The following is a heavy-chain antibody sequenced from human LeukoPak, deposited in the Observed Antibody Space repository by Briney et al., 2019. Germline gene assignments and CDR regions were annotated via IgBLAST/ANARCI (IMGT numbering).Heavy chain of an antibody. J-gene: IGHJ6*02. D-gene: IGHD3-16*01. Sequence: LRPSRSALVYRCGDSGKSLDRQAPGKRMKWVANMNEDGSEKDYVDSVEGRFTISRDNARNSLYLQMSSLRAEDTAVYYCATYTHWVAGDVWGQGTTVTVSS. V-gene: IGHV3-7*01. CDR2: MNEDGSEK. CDR3: ATYTHWVAGDV. CDR1: VYRCGDSG.